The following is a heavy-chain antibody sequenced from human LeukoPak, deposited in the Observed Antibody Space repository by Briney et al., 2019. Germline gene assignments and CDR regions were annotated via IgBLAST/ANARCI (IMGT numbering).Heavy chain of an antibody. V-gene: IGHV1-69*01. J-gene: IGHJ5*02. CDR1: GGTFSSYA. CDR2: IIPIFGTA. CDR3: AKYSSGWYPNWSDP. Sequence: SVKVSCKASGGTFSSYAISWVRQAPGQGLEWMGGIIPIFGTANYAQKFQGRVTITADESTSTAYMELSSLRSEDTAVYYCAKYSSGWYPNWSDPWGQGTLVTVSS. D-gene: IGHD6-19*01.